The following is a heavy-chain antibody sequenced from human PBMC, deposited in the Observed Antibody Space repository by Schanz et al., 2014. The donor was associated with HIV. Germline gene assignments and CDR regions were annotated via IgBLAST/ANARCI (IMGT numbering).Heavy chain of an antibody. CDR2: INWNGGSI. J-gene: IGHJ4*02. D-gene: IGHD2-15*01. V-gene: IGHV3-9*01. CDR1: GFSFDEDV. Sequence: EVQLLESGGGLVQPGRSLRLSCEASGFSFDEDVMHWVRQAPGKGLEWVSSINWNGGSIGYADSVKGRFTISRDNSKNTLYLQMNSLRAEDTAVYYCARGGIWEWDQPDFDYGGQGTLVTVSS. CDR3: ARGGIWEWDQPDFDY.